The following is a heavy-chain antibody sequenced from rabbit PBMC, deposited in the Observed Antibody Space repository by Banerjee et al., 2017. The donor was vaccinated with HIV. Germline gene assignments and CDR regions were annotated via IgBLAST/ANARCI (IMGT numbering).Heavy chain of an antibody. J-gene: IGHJ4*01. Sequence: QEQLEESGGDLVKPEGSLTLTCKASGFSFSSSYWISWVRQAPGKGLEWIACIAAGSSGSTYYASWAKGRFTISSTSSTTVTLQTTSLTAADTATYFCARDLTGVTGWNFNLWGQGTLVTVS. CDR1: GFSFSSSYW. V-gene: IGHV1S45*01. CDR3: ARDLTGVTGWNFNL. CDR2: IAAGSSGST. D-gene: IGHD3-1*01.